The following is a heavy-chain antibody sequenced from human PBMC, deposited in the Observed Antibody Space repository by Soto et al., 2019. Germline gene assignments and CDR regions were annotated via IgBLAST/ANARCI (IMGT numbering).Heavy chain of an antibody. Sequence: SETLSLTCTVSGSSISSYYWNWIRQPPGKGLEWIGYIYNSGNTNYNPSLRSRVTISGDTSKNQFSLNLTSVTAADTAVYYCAAPPRYWGQGTLVTVSS. CDR2: IYNSGNT. CDR1: GSSISSYY. D-gene: IGHD6-6*01. V-gene: IGHV4-59*01. CDR3: AAPPRY. J-gene: IGHJ4*02.